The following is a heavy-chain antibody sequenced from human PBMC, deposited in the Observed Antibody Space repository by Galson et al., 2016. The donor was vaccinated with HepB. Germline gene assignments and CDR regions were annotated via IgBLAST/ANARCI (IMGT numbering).Heavy chain of an antibody. J-gene: IGHJ6*02. D-gene: IGHD3-16*01. Sequence: GGSISGYYWSWIRQPPGKGLELIGYIFYSGSPYYNPSLKSRVSISADMSNKQFSLKLSSVSAADTAVYFCARGGRFYFYGMDVWGQGTTVTVSS. CDR1: GGSISGYY. CDR2: IFYSGSP. V-gene: IGHV4-59*08. CDR3: ARGGRFYFYGMDV.